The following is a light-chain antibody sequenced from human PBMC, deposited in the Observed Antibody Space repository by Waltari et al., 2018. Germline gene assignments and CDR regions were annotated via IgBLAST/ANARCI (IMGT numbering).Light chain of an antibody. CDR2: GVI. Sequence: QSALTQPASVSGSPGQSITISCTGTSSDVXXYNLVSWYQQHPGKAPELVVYGVICRSSGVSNRFSGAKSGNAASLTISGLQAEDEADYYCCSYAGRNIWVFGGGTKLTVL. J-gene: IGLJ3*02. V-gene: IGLV2-23*02. CDR3: CSYAGRNIWV. CDR1: SSDVXXYNL.